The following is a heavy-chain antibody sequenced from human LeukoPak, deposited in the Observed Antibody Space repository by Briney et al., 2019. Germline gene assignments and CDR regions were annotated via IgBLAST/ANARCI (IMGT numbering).Heavy chain of an antibody. CDR3: ARDRGIAAAGRTYLDYYYYYYMDV. Sequence: GASVKVSCKASGGTFSSYAISWVRQAPGQGLEWMGGIIPIFGTANYAQKFQGRVTITTDESTSTAYMELSSLRSEDTAVYYCARDRGIAAAGRTYLDYYYYYYMDVWGKGTTVTVSS. CDR2: IIPIFGTA. D-gene: IGHD6-13*01. CDR1: GGTFSSYA. J-gene: IGHJ6*03. V-gene: IGHV1-69*05.